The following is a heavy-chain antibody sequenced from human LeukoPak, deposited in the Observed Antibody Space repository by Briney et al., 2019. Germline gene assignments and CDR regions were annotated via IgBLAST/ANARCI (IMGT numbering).Heavy chain of an antibody. CDR3: AREGLAEAFDI. Sequence: PGGSLRLSCAASGFTFSSYAMHWVRQAPGKGLEWVAVISFDGSNKYYADSVKGRFTISRDNSKNTLYLQMNSLRTEDTALYYCAREGLAEAFDIWGQGTMVTVSS. CDR1: GFTFSSYA. J-gene: IGHJ3*02. V-gene: IGHV3-30*04. CDR2: ISFDGSNK.